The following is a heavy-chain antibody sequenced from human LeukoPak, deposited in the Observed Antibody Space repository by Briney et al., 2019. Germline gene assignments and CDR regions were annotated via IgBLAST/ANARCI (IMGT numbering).Heavy chain of an antibody. Sequence: GGSLSLSCAASGFTFSSYGMHWVRQAQGKGRGGGAVIWDDGSNEYYADSVKGRFTISRDNSKNTLYLQMNSLRAEDTAVYYCARERTETTDFVYWGQGTLVTVSS. CDR2: IWDDGSNE. CDR3: ARERTETTDFVY. D-gene: IGHD4-17*01. V-gene: IGHV3-33*01. J-gene: IGHJ4*02. CDR1: GFTFSSYG.